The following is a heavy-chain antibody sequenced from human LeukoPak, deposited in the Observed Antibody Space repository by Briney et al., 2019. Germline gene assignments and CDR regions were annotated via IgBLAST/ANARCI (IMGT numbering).Heavy chain of an antibody. CDR3: ARLGLDTLDLDY. CDR1: GGSISSYY. CDR2: TYYSGST. V-gene: IGHV4-59*01. Sequence: SETLSLTCTVSGGSISSYYWSWIRQRPGKGLEWIGYTYYSGSTNYNPSLKSRVTISVDTSKNQFSLKLSSVTAADTAVYYCARLGLDTLDLDYWGQGTLVTVSS. J-gene: IGHJ4*02. D-gene: IGHD5-18*01.